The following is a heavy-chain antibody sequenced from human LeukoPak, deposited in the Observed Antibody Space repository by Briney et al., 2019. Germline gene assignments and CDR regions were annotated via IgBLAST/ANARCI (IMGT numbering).Heavy chain of an antibody. V-gene: IGHV3-20*04. CDR3: ARPPTYGSGSYDY. CDR1: GFKFDDYG. Sequence: GGSLSLSCAASGFKFDDYGLIWVRQAPGKGLEWVSVINWNGDRTGYADSVKGRFTTSRDNAKNSLYLQMNSRRAEATALYYCARPPTYGSGSYDYWGQGALVTASS. D-gene: IGHD3-10*01. J-gene: IGHJ4*02. CDR2: INWNGDRT.